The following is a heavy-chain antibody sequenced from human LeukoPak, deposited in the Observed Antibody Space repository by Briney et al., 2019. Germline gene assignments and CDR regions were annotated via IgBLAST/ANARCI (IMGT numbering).Heavy chain of an antibody. CDR1: GFTFSSYG. D-gene: IGHD2-15*01. V-gene: IGHV3-30*18. Sequence: GGSLRLSCAASGFTFSSYGMHWVRQAPGKGLEWVAVISYDGSNKYYADSVKGRFTISRDNSKNTLYLQMNSLRAEDTAVYYCAKGKSDNCYTSLDYWGQGTLVTVSS. CDR3: AKGKSDNCYTSLDY. CDR2: ISYDGSNK. J-gene: IGHJ4*02.